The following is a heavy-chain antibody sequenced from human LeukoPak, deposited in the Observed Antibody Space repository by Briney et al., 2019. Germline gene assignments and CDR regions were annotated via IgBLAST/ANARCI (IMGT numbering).Heavy chain of an antibody. V-gene: IGHV4-39*01. CDR3: ARSPITITPER. CDR2: IYYRGST. J-gene: IGHJ4*02. CDR1: GGSISSSSYY. Sequence: NPSETLSLTCTVSGGSISSSSYYWGWIRQPPGKGLEWIGSIYYRGSTYYNPSLKSRVTISVDTSKNQFSLKLSSVTAADTAMYYCARSPITITPERWGQGTLVTVSS. D-gene: IGHD3-9*01.